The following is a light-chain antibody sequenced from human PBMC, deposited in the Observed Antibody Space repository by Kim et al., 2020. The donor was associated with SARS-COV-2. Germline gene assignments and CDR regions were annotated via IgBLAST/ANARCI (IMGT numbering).Light chain of an antibody. V-gene: IGKV3-15*01. CDR3: HQSTALGS. J-gene: IGKJ2*03. CDR1: QNIRSN. Sequence: EIVMTQSPATLSVSPGERATLSCRASQNIRSNLIWFQKKLGQAPRLLIYSASFRATGVPARFSGSGSGTEFTLTITDLQSEDFGVYYWHQSTALGSFGQGTKLEI. CDR2: SAS.